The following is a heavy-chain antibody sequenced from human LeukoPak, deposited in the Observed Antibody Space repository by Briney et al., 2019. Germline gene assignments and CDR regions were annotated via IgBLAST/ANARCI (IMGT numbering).Heavy chain of an antibody. V-gene: IGHV1-46*01. Sequence: GASVKVSCKASGYTFTSYYMHWVRQAPGQGLEWMGIINPSGGSTSYAQKFQGRVTMTRDTSTSTVYMELSSLRSEDTAVYYCARDARIAVAGTWLGYMDVWGKGTTVTISS. CDR1: GYTFTSYY. CDR2: INPSGGST. J-gene: IGHJ6*03. D-gene: IGHD6-19*01. CDR3: ARDARIAVAGTWLGYMDV.